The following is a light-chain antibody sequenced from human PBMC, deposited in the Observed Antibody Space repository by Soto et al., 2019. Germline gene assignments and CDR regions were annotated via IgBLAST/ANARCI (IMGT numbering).Light chain of an antibody. CDR3: HHYET. J-gene: IGKJ1*01. CDR2: DTS. Sequence: EVVMTQSPATLSVSPGEGVTLSCRANQGIGDTLAWYQHKPGQTPRLLIYDTSTRAAGVPDRFSGSGSGTEFTLTISRLEPEDFTVYYCHHYETFGQGTKVDIK. V-gene: IGKV3D-15*01. CDR1: QGIGDT.